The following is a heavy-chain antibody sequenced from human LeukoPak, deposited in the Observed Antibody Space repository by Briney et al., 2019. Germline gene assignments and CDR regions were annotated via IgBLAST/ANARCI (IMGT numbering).Heavy chain of an antibody. CDR3: AKGISGWPNFDY. J-gene: IGHJ4*02. CDR2: ISSSGGST. D-gene: IGHD6-19*01. CDR1: GFTFSSYA. V-gene: IGHV3-23*01. Sequence: QPGGSLRLSCAASGFTFSSYAMSWVRQAPGKGLEWVSGISSSGGSTYYADSVKGRFTISRDNSKHTLFLQMNSLRAEDTAVYYCAKGISGWPNFDYWGQGTLVTVSS.